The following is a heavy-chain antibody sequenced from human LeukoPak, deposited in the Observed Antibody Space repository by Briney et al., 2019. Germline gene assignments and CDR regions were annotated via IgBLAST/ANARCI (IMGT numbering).Heavy chain of an antibody. CDR1: GFTFTNYA. Sequence: GGSLTLSCAASGFTFTNYAMSWVRQAPGKGLEWVSGITGSGDSTYYADSVKGRFTTSRDNSKNTLYLQTNSLRADDTAVYYCAKASRECSSTSCYYSPDYWGQGTLVTVSS. CDR2: ITGSGDST. J-gene: IGHJ4*02. D-gene: IGHD2-2*01. CDR3: AKASRECSSTSCYYSPDY. V-gene: IGHV3-23*01.